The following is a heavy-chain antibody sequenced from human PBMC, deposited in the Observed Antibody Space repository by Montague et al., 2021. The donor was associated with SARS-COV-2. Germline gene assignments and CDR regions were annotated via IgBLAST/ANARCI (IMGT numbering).Heavy chain of an antibody. CDR2: RLYRGNT. CDR1: LDCGVVEL. Sequence: SETLSLTCAVYLDCGVVELWRWTEEHTSEVQSLMWLVCRLYRGNTNYNPSLKSRVTISVDTSKNQFSLKLSSVTAADTAVYYCARDRTANDYNDYETADYSYYYGMDVWGQGTTVTVSS. D-gene: IGHD4-11*01. V-gene: IGHV4-59*02. CDR3: ARDRTANDYNDYETADYSYYYGMDV. J-gene: IGHJ6*02.